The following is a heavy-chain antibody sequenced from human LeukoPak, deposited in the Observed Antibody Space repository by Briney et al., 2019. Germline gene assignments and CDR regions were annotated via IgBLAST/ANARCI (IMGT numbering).Heavy chain of an antibody. J-gene: IGHJ4*02. Sequence: GGSLRLSCAASGFTFSTYWMSWVCQAPGTGLEWVASIKQDGSEKSYVDSVKGRFTISRDNAKNSLYLQMNSLRAEDTAVYYCARGGYQLLWHWGQGTLVTVSS. V-gene: IGHV3-7*04. CDR3: ARGGYQLLWH. D-gene: IGHD2-2*01. CDR1: GFTFSTYW. CDR2: IKQDGSEK.